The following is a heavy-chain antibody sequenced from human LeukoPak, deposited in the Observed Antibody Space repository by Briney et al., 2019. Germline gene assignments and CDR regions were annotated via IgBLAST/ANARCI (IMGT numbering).Heavy chain of an antibody. CDR1: GFTFSNYA. J-gene: IGHJ4*02. V-gene: IGHV3-23*01. D-gene: IGHD1-26*01. CDR3: AKRGFRGTYYFDH. Sequence: GGSLRLSCAASGFTFSNYAMSWVRQAPGKGLEWVSTMSSSDGSTFYADSVKGRFTISRDNSNNILYLQMNSLRAEATAVYHFAKRGFRGTYYFDHWGQGTLVTVSS. CDR2: MSSSDGST.